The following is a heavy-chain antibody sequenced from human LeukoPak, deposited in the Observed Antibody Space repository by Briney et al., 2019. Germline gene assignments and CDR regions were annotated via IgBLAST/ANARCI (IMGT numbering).Heavy chain of an antibody. D-gene: IGHD4-17*01. Sequence: PSETLSLTCTVSGGSISSSSYYWGWIRQPPGKGLEWIGSIYYSGSTYYNPSLKSRVTISVDTSKNQFSLKLSSVTAADTAVYYCARHEVTTVSLDYWGQGTLVTVSS. V-gene: IGHV4-39*01. CDR2: IYYSGST. J-gene: IGHJ4*02. CDR3: ARHEVTTVSLDY. CDR1: GGSISSSSYY.